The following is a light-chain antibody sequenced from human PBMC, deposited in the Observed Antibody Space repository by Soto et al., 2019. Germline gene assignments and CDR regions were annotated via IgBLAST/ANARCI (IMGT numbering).Light chain of an antibody. CDR2: SNN. V-gene: IGLV1-44*01. CDR3: ASWDVSLVV. CDR1: SSNIGTNT. J-gene: IGLJ2*01. Sequence: QYVLTQPPSASGTPGQRVTISCSGSSSNIGTNTVIWYQQLPGTAPKLLIYSNNQRPSGVPDRFSGSKSGTSASLAISGLQSEEEADYYCASWDVSLVVFGGGTKLTVL.